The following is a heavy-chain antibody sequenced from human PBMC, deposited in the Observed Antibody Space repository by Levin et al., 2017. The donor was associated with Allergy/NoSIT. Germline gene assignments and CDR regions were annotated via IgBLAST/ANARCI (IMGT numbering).Heavy chain of an antibody. CDR2: INHSGST. D-gene: IGHD2-2*01. V-gene: IGHV4-34*01. CDR3: ARGRVSDLVVVPAAKNWFDP. J-gene: IGHJ5*02. CDR1: GGSFSGYY. Sequence: SETLSLTCAVYGGSFSGYYWSWIRQPPGKGLEWIGEINHSGSTNYNPSLKSRVTISVDTSKNQFSLKLSSVTAADTAVYYCARGRVSDLVVVPAAKNWFDPWGQGTLVTVSS.